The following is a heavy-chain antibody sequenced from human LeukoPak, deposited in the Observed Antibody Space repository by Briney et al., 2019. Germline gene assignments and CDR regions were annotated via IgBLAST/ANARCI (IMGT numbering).Heavy chain of an antibody. V-gene: IGHV3-30*04. Sequence: GGSLRLSCAASGFTFSSYAMHWVRQAPGKGLEWEAVISYDGSNKYYADSVKGRFTISRDNSKNTLYLQMNSLRAEDTAVYYCARDGERDGYNYFDYWGQGTLVTVSS. CDR1: GFTFSSYA. CDR3: ARDGERDGYNYFDY. CDR2: ISYDGSNK. D-gene: IGHD5-24*01. J-gene: IGHJ4*02.